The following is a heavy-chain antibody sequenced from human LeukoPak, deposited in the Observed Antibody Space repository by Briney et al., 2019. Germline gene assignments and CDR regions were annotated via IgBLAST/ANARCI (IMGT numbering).Heavy chain of an antibody. CDR3: AREGFYCSSTSCYSPHFDY. Sequence: PGGSLRLSCAASGFTFSSYAMHWVRQAPGKGLEWVAVISYDGSNKYYADSVKGRFTISRDNSKNTLYLQMNSLRAEDTAVYYCAREGFYCSSTSCYSPHFDYWGQGTLVTVSS. CDR1: GFTFSSYA. CDR2: ISYDGSNK. D-gene: IGHD2-2*01. V-gene: IGHV3-30*01. J-gene: IGHJ4*02.